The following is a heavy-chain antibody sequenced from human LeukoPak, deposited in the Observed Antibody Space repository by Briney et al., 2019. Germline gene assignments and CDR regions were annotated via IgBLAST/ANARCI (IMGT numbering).Heavy chain of an antibody. J-gene: IGHJ4*02. CDR3: ARDPCSSINCPLRF. CDR2: INHSGRT. D-gene: IGHD2-2*01. V-gene: IGHV4-34*01. Sequence: SETLSLTCAVSGGSLSGSYCTWVRQSPGEGLEWIGEINHSGRTNYNPSLQSRVTIPLDTTRSQFSLILRSVTAADTAVYYCARDPCSSINCPLRFWGQGTLVTVSS. CDR1: GGSLSGSY.